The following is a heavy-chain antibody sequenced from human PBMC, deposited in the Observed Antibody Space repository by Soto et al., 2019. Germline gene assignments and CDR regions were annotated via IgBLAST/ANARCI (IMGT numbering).Heavy chain of an antibody. CDR2: IYDSGST. V-gene: IGHV4-59*01. CDR1: GGSTTSYF. CDR3: AKTDRNWFDP. Sequence: QVQLQESGPGLVKPSETLSLTCTVSGGSTTSYFCTWIRQPPGKGLEWIGYIYDSGSTNYTPSLKSRATISVDTSKNQFSLKLSSVTAADTAVYYCAKTDRNWFDPWGQGTLVTVSS. J-gene: IGHJ5*02.